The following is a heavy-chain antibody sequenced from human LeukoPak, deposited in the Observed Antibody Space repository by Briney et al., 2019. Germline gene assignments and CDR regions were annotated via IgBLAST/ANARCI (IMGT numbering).Heavy chain of an antibody. CDR2: IYPGDSDT. Sequence: KHGEPLKISCKGSGYSFTSYWIGWVRQMPGKGLEWMGIIYPGDSDTRYSPSFQGQVTISADKSISTAYLQWSSLKASDTAMYYCAGGWGPRLGYYYGMDVWGQGTTVTVSS. D-gene: IGHD3-16*01. J-gene: IGHJ6*02. CDR1: GYSFTSYW. CDR3: AGGWGPRLGYYYGMDV. V-gene: IGHV5-51*01.